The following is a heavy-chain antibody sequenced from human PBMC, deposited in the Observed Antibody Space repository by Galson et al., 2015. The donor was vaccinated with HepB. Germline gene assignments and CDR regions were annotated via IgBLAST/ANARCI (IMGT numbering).Heavy chain of an antibody. J-gene: IGHJ3*02. CDR2: INWNGGST. D-gene: IGHD3-9*01. V-gene: IGHV3-20*01. CDR3: ARGDLTGYFQDAFDI. CDR1: GFTFDDYG. Sequence: SLRLSCAASGFTFDDYGMSWVRQAPGKGLEWVSGINWNGGSTGYADSVKGRFTISRDNAKNSLYLQMNSLRAEETALYHCARGDLTGYFQDAFDIWGQGTMVTVSS.